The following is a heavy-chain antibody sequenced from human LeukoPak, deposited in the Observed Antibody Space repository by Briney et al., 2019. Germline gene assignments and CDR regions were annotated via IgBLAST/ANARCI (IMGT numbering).Heavy chain of an antibody. D-gene: IGHD3-22*01. CDR1: GFTFSSYT. V-gene: IGHV3-23*01. CDR3: AKGQYDSSGYYSLLAY. CDR2: ISGSGGTT. J-gene: IGHJ4*02. Sequence: GGSLRLSCAASGFTFSSYTMNWVRQAPGKGLEWVSTISGSGGTTYYADSVKGRFTISRDNSKNTLYLQMNSLRAEDTAVYYCAKGQYDSSGYYSLLAYWGQGALVTVSS.